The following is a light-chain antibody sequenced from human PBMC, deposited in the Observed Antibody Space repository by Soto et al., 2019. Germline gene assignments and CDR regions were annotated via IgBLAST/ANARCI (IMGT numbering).Light chain of an antibody. CDR3: KQNNNWSTRE. CDR1: QSVSSN. CDR2: GAS. V-gene: IGKV3-15*01. J-gene: IGKJ1*01. Sequence: EIVMTQSPATLSVSPGERATLSCRASQSVSSNLAWYQQKPGQAPRLLIYGASTRATGIPARFSGSGSGTEFTLTISSLQSEDFEVTSCKQNNNWSTREFGQGAKVEIK.